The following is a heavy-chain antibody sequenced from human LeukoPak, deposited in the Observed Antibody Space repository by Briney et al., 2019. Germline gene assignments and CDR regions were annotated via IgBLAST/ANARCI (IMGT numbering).Heavy chain of an antibody. CDR2: INPNSGGT. D-gene: IGHD3-10*01. Sequence: ASVKVSCKASGYTFTGYYMHWVRQAPGHGLEWMGRINPNSGGTNYAQKFQGRVTMTRDTSISTAYMELSRLRSDDTAVYYCAREVRSWFGELFMDYFDYWGQGTLVTVSS. CDR1: GYTFTGYY. J-gene: IGHJ4*02. V-gene: IGHV1-2*06. CDR3: AREVRSWFGELFMDYFDY.